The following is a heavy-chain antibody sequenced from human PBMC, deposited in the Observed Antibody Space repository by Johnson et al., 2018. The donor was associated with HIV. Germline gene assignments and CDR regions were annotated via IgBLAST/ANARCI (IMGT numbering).Heavy chain of an antibody. CDR3: ARDQYSSDWVGGGDAFDI. V-gene: IGHV3-11*04. CDR1: GFSFSDYY. D-gene: IGHD6-19*01. Sequence: QAQLVESGGGLVKPGGSLRLSCAASGFSFSDYYMTWIRQAPGKGLEWVSYISSSSSTTYYADSVKGRFTISRDNAKNSLYLQMNSLRAEDTAVYYCARDQYSSDWVGGGDAFDIWGQGTMVTVSS. J-gene: IGHJ3*02. CDR2: ISSSSSTT.